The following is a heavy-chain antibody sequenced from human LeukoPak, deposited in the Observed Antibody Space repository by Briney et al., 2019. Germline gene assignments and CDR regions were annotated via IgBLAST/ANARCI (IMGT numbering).Heavy chain of an antibody. CDR3: ATELREGDSGSQYFQH. V-gene: IGHV3-30*04. J-gene: IGHJ1*01. CDR1: GFTFGSYA. Sequence: GRSLRLSCAASGFTFGSYAMHWVRQAPGKGLEWVTIISYDESNKYYADSVKGRFTISRDNSKNTLYLQMNRLRPEETAVYYCATELREGDSGSQYFQHWGQGTLVTVSS. CDR2: ISYDESNK. D-gene: IGHD6-19*01.